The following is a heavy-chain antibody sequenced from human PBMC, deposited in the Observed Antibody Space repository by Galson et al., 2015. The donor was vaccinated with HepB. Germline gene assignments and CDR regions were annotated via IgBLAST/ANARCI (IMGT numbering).Heavy chain of an antibody. CDR1: GFTFSTYA. D-gene: IGHD3-16*01. Sequence: SLRLSCAASGFTFSTYAMHWVRQAPGKGLEWVAVISYEGSKKYYSDSVQGRFTISRDNSKNTLYLQMNSLRGEDTAVYYCARGGLPGGLDWFDPWGQGTLVTVSS. J-gene: IGHJ5*02. V-gene: IGHV3-30*04. CDR3: ARGGLPGGLDWFDP. CDR2: ISYEGSKK.